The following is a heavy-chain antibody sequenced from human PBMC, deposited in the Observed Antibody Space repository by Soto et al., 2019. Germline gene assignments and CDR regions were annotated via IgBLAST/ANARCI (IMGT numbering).Heavy chain of an antibody. V-gene: IGHV3-15*01. J-gene: IGHJ4*02. CDR1: GFIFNSAW. D-gene: IGHD2-2*01. CDR2: ILSRGSGGTT. CDR3: AADLPVKEASLDY. Sequence: EVQLVESGGGLVKPGGSLRLSCAASGFIFNSAWMSWVRQAPGKGLDWVGRILSRGSGGTTQYAAFVKGRFTISRDDSSNTLFLQMNSLRTEDTAVYYCAADLPVKEASLDYWGQGTLVTVSS.